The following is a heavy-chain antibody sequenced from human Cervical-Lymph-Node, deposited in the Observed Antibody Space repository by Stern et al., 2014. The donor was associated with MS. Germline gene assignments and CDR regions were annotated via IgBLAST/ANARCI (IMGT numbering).Heavy chain of an antibody. CDR2: ISGSGGSP. D-gene: IGHD4-17*01. V-gene: IGHV3-23*04. Sequence: EMQLVESGGGLVQHGGTLRLSCEASGFTFSSDAMTWARQAPGKGMERVSAISGSGGSPYYADSVKGRFTISRDNSKNTLYLQMNSLRAEDTAVYYCAKSTVTSLSDYWGQGTLVTVSS. CDR1: GFTFSSDA. J-gene: IGHJ4*02. CDR3: AKSTVTSLSDY.